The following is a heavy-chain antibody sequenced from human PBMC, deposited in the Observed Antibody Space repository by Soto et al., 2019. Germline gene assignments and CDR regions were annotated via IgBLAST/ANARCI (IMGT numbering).Heavy chain of an antibody. CDR2: IIPIFGTA. CDR3: ARGRRDTAPYISLDAFDI. CDR1: GGTFSSYA. D-gene: IGHD5-18*01. Sequence: AASVKVSCKASGGTFSSYAISWVRQAPGQGLEWMGGIIPIFGTANYAQKFQGRVTITADESTSTAYMELSSLRSEDTAVYYCARGRRDTAPYISLDAFDIWGQGTMVTVSS. V-gene: IGHV1-69*13. J-gene: IGHJ3*02.